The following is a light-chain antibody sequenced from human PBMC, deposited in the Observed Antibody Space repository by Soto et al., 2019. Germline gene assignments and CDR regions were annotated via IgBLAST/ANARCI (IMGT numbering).Light chain of an antibody. Sequence: DIQMTQSPSSLSASVGDRVTFTCQASQDIKTYLNWYQQKPGKAPNLLIYDASNLKTGVPSRFSGSRSETHFTFTISSLQPEDVATYYCQHYDHLPPLSFGGGTKVEIK. J-gene: IGKJ4*01. CDR1: QDIKTY. CDR2: DAS. CDR3: QHYDHLPPLS. V-gene: IGKV1-33*01.